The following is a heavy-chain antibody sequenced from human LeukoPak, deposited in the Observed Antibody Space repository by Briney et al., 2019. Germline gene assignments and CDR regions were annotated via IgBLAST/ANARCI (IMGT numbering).Heavy chain of an antibody. CDR1: GGSISSYY. CDR3: ASRYCSGGSCYSGGNWFDP. D-gene: IGHD2-15*01. J-gene: IGHJ5*02. V-gene: IGHV4-59*08. CDR2: IYYSGST. Sequence: SETLSLTCTVSGGSISSYYWSWIRQPPGKGLEWIGYIYYSGSTNYNPSLKSRVTISVDTSKNQFSLKLSSVTAADTAVYYCASRYCSGGSCYSGGNWFDPWGQGTLVTVSS.